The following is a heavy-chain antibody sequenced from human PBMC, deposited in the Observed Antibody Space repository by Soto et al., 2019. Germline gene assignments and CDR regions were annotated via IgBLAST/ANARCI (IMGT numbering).Heavy chain of an antibody. Sequence: ASVKVSCKASGGTFSSYTISWVRQAPGQGLEWMGRIIPILGIANYAQKFQGRVTITADKSTSTAYMELSGLRSEDTAVYYCARDRWNSSSWYSAFDYCGQGTLVTVSS. V-gene: IGHV1-69*04. D-gene: IGHD6-13*01. J-gene: IGHJ4*02. CDR3: ARDRWNSSSWYSAFDY. CDR1: GGTFSSYT. CDR2: IIPILGIA.